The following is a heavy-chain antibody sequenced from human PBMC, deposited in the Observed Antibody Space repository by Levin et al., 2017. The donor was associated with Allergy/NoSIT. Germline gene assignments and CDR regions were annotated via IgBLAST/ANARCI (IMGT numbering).Heavy chain of an antibody. Sequence: GGSLRLSCAASGFTFGSYAVSWVRQAPGKGLEWVSALSDGGVGAYYADSVKGRFTISRDVSKNTVFLQMNSLRVDDTAVYYCAREDRKYPQNWFDTWGQGTLVTVSS. J-gene: IGHJ5*02. CDR3: AREDRKYPQNWFDT. CDR1: GFTFGSYA. V-gene: IGHV3-23*01. D-gene: IGHD2-15*01. CDR2: LSDGGVGA.